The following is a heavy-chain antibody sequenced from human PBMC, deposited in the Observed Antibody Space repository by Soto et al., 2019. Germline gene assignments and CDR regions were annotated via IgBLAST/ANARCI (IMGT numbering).Heavy chain of an antibody. CDR2: IYYSGST. CDR1: GGSISSYY. J-gene: IGHJ6*03. Sequence: SETLSLTCTASGGSISSYYWSWIRQPPGKGLEWIGYIYYSGSTNYNPSLKSRVTISVDTSKNQFSLRLSSVTAADTAVYYCARGIAAVRIFYYYYMDVWGKGTTVTVSS. V-gene: IGHV4-59*01. CDR3: ARGIAAVRIFYYYYMDV. D-gene: IGHD6-13*01.